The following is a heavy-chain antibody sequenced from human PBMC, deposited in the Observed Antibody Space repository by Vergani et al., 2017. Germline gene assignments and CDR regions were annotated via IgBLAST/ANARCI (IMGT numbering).Heavy chain of an antibody. J-gene: IGHJ4*02. CDR2: IYPADSDT. D-gene: IGHD1-1*01. CDR1: EYSFGNYW. Sequence: EVELVQSGPEMRKPGESLKISCKGSEYSFGNYWIGWVRLMPGKGLEWMGIIYPADSDTRYSPSFQGQVTISADKSISTAFLQWDSLKASDTALYYCARHTTYTDSCGQGTLVTVSS. CDR3: ARHTTYTDS. V-gene: IGHV5-51*01.